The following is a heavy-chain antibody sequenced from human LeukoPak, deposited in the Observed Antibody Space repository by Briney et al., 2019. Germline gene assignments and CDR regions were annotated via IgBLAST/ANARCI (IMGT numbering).Heavy chain of an antibody. CDR1: GGSISSTSYY. CDR2: IYYSGST. V-gene: IGHV4-39*07. Sequence: PSETLSLTCTVSGGSISSTSYYWGWIRQPPGKGLEWIGSIYYSGSTYYNPSLKSRVTISVDTSKNQFSLKLSSVTAADTAVYYCARVSQQWLVRPHCYYMDVWGKGTTVTVSS. D-gene: IGHD6-19*01. CDR3: ARVSQQWLVRPHCYYMDV. J-gene: IGHJ6*03.